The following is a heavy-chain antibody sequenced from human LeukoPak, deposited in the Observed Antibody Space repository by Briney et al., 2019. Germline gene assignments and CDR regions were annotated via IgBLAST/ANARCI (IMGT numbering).Heavy chain of an antibody. CDR1: GGYISSYY. CDR2: IYYSGST. J-gene: IGHJ4*02. CDR3: ARHGIVGATPNFDY. V-gene: IGHV4-59*08. D-gene: IGHD1-26*01. Sequence: PSETLSLTCTVSGGYISSYYWSWIRQPPGKGLEWIGYIYYSGSTNYNPSLKSRVTISVDTSKNQFSLKLSSVTAADTAVYYCARHGIVGATPNFDYWGQGTLVTVSS.